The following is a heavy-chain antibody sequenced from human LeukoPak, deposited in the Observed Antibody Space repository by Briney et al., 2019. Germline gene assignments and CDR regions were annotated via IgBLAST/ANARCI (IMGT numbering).Heavy chain of an antibody. J-gene: IGHJ4*02. CDR2: ISGSGGST. D-gene: IGHD5-24*01. Sequence: PGGSLRLSCAASGFTFSSYEMNWVRQAPGKGLEWVSAISGSGGSTYYADSVKGRFTISRDNSKNTLYLQMNSLRAEDTAVYYCAKGKGRDGYNFDYWGQGTLVTVSS. CDR1: GFTFSSYE. CDR3: AKGKGRDGYNFDY. V-gene: IGHV3-23*01.